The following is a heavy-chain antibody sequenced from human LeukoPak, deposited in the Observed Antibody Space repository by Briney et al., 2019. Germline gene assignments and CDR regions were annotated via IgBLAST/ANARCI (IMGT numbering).Heavy chain of an antibody. V-gene: IGHV3-49*04. CDR3: TRDRGSSTLGDY. CDR1: GFTFSTYG. Sequence: GGSLRLSCAGSGFTFSTYGMTWVRQAPGKGLEWVGFIRSKAFGETAEYAASVKGRFTISRDDSKSIAYLQMNSLKTEDTAVYYCTRDRGSSTLGDYWGQGTLVTVSS. CDR2: IRSKAFGETA. J-gene: IGHJ4*02. D-gene: IGHD7-27*01.